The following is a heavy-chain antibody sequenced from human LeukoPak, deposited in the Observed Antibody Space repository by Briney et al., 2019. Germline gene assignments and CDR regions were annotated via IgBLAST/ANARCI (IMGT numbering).Heavy chain of an antibody. V-gene: IGHV4-30-2*01. CDR1: GGSISSGGYS. CDR2: IYHSGST. J-gene: IGHJ6*02. Sequence: SETLSLTCAVSGGSISSGGYSWSWIRQPPGKGLEWIGYIYHSGSTYYNPSLKSRVTISVDRSKNQFSLKLSSVTAADTAVYYCAGAGSVIDYYYGMDVWGQGTTVTVSS. D-gene: IGHD4-4*01. CDR3: AGAGSVIDYYYGMDV.